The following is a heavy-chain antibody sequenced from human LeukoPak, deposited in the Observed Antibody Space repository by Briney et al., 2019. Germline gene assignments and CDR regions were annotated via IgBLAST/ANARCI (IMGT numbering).Heavy chain of an antibody. CDR1: SGSISTYY. V-gene: IGHV4-59*08. Sequence: SETLSLTCTVSSGSISTYYWSWIRQSPGKGLEWMGYIFHSGSTTYNPSLSSRLTISVDTSRNQFSLELRSVTAADTAVYYCARQGTSGSYLTGLDVWGQGTTVTVSS. CDR2: IFHSGST. CDR3: ARQGTSGSYLTGLDV. J-gene: IGHJ6*02. D-gene: IGHD3-22*01.